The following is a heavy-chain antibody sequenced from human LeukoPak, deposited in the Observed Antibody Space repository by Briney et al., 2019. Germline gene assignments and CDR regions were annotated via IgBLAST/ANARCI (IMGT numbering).Heavy chain of an antibody. CDR3: AKDIQLST. J-gene: IGHJ3*01. CDR1: GFTFRGAA. Sequence: GGSLRLSCAVSGFTFRGAAMTWGRQAPGKGLEWVSLISSSGNNAYYADSVKGRFTISRDNSKNTLSLQMNSLRVEDTAIYYCAKDIQLSTWGVGTRVTVSS. D-gene: IGHD5-24*01. CDR2: ISSSGNNA. V-gene: IGHV3-23*01.